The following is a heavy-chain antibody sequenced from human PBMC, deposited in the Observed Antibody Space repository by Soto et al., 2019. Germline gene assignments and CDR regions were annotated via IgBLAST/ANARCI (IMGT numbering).Heavy chain of an antibody. V-gene: IGHV3-48*01. D-gene: IGHD2-2*01. CDR2: ISSSSSTI. Sequence: GGSPRLSCAASGFTFSSYSMNWVRQAPGKGLEWVSYISSSSSTIYYADSVKGRFTISRDNAKNSLYLQMNSLRAEDTAVYYCARVVPAADYYYYMDVWGKGTTVTVSS. CDR3: ARVVPAADYYYYMDV. J-gene: IGHJ6*03. CDR1: GFTFSSYS.